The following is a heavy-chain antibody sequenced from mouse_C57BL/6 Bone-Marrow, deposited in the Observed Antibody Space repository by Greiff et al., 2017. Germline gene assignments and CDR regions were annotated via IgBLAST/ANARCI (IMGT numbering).Heavy chain of an antibody. CDR2: IRNKANNHAT. CDR1: GFTFSDAW. CDR3: TGIYLDYFDY. J-gene: IGHJ2*01. Sequence: EVMLVESGGGLVQPGGSMKLSCAASGFTFSDAWMDWVRQSPEKGLEWVAEIRNKANNHATYYSESVKGRFTISRDDSKSGVYLQMNSLRAEDTGIYYCTGIYLDYFDYWGQGTTLTVSS. V-gene: IGHV6-6*01. D-gene: IGHD5-1*01.